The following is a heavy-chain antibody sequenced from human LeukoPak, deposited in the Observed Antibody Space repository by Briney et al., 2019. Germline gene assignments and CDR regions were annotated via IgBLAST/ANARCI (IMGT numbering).Heavy chain of an antibody. CDR1: GFTFSSYS. CDR3: ARDRGMYSGSPPDY. V-gene: IGHV3-21*01. J-gene: IGHJ4*02. D-gene: IGHD1-26*01. CDR2: ISSSSSYI. Sequence: GGSRRLSCAASGFTFSSYSMNWVRQAPGKGLEWVSSISSSSSYIYYAVSVKGRFTISRDNAKNSLYLQMNSLRAEDTAVYYCARDRGMYSGSPPDYWGQGTLVTVSS.